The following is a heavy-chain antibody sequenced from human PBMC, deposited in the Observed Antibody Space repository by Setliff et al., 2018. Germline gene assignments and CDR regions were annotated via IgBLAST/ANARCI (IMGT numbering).Heavy chain of an antibody. CDR3: ARVGSKPQLGWFDP. J-gene: IGHJ5*02. Sequence: PSETLSLTCAVYGGSFSGYYWSWIRQPPGKGLEWVADIKQDGSTKYYLDSVKGRFTISRDNARNTLYLQMNSLTAEDTAVYYCARVGSKPQLGWFDPWGQGTLVTVSS. V-gene: IGHV3-7*01. D-gene: IGHD1-26*01. CDR1: GGSFSGYY. CDR2: IKQDGSTK.